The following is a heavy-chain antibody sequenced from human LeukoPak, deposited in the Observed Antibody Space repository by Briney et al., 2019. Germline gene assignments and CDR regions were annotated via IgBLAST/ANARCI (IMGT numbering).Heavy chain of an antibody. CDR2: ISRSADQT. CDR3: ARGGYFDY. CDR1: GFTFSSYG. J-gene: IGHJ4*02. V-gene: IGHV3-23*01. Sequence: PGGSLRLSCEASGFTFSSYGMAWVRQAPGKGLEWVSLISRSADQTYYADSVKGRFTISRDNSKNTLYLQMNSLRAEDTAVYYCARGGYFDYWGQGTLVTVSS. D-gene: IGHD3-10*01.